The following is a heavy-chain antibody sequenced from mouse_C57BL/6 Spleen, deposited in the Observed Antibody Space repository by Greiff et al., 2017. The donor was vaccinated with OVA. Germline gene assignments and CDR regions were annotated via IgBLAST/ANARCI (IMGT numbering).Heavy chain of an antibody. Sequence: VQLQQSGPELVKPGASVKISCTASGYSFTGYYMNWVKQSPEKSLEWIGEINPSTGGTTYNQTFKAKATLTVDKSSSTAYMQLKSLTSEDSAVYYCARGGGSHWYFDVWGTGTTVTVSS. CDR1: GYSFTGYY. V-gene: IGHV1-42*01. J-gene: IGHJ1*03. CDR2: INPSTGGT. CDR3: ARGGGSHWYFDV. D-gene: IGHD1-1*01.